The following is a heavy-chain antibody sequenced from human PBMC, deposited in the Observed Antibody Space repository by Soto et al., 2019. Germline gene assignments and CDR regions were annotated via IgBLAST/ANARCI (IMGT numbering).Heavy chain of an antibody. J-gene: IGHJ4*02. V-gene: IGHV1-69*01. D-gene: IGHD2-15*01. Sequence: QVQLVPSGAEVKKPGSSVKVSCKASGGTFSSYAISWVRPAPGQGLEWMGGIIPIFGTANYAQKFQGRVTTTAEESTSTAYMELSSLRSEDTAVYYCARGGGYCSGGSCFDYWGQGTLVTVSS. CDR3: ARGGGYCSGGSCFDY. CDR2: IIPIFGTA. CDR1: GGTFSSYA.